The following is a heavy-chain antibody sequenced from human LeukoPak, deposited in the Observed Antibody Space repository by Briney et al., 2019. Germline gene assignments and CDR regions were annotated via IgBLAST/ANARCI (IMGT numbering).Heavy chain of an antibody. D-gene: IGHD3-3*01. CDR2: ISSGGSR. CDR1: GFTFSSNY. CDR3: ARSPFRFLARSSMGASYFDF. V-gene: IGHV3-53*01. Sequence: GGSLRLSCAASGFTFSSNYMSWVRQAPGKGLEWVSVISSGGSRCYADTVNGRFTNSRDDSENTLYLKTNNLQAEDPGVDYCARSPFRFLARSSMGASYFDFWGRGTLVTVSS. J-gene: IGHJ4*02.